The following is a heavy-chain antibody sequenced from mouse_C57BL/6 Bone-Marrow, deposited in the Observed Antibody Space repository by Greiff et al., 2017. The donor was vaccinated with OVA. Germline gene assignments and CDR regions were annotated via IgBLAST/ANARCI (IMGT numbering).Heavy chain of an antibody. Sequence: VQLQQSGAELARPGASVKLSCKASGYTFTSYGISWVKQRTGQGLEWIGEIYPSSGNTYYNEKFKGKATLTADKSSSTAYMELRSLTSEDSAVYFCGRDDYRWYWYFDVWGTGTTVTVSS. J-gene: IGHJ1*03. D-gene: IGHD2-4*01. V-gene: IGHV1-81*01. CDR3: GRDDYRWYWYFDV. CDR1: GYTFTSYG. CDR2: IYPSSGNT.